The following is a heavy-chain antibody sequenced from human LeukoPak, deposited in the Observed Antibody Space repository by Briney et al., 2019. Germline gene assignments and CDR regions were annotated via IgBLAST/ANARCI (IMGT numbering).Heavy chain of an antibody. Sequence: PSETLSLTCAVYGGSFSGYYWSWIRQPPGKGLEWIGEINHSGSTNCNPSLKSRVTISGDTSKNQFSLKMTSVTAADTAVYYCAKVSGLVGAYYEIYFDYWGQGTLVTVSS. CDR2: INHSGST. V-gene: IGHV4-34*01. D-gene: IGHD1-26*01. CDR3: AKVSGLVGAYYEIYFDY. J-gene: IGHJ4*02. CDR1: GGSFSGYY.